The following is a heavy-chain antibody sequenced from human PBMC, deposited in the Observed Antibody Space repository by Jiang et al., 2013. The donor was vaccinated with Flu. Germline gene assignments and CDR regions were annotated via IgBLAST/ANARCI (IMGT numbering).Heavy chain of an antibody. CDR1: GGSISSYY. CDR2: IYYSGST. V-gene: IGHV4-59*12. CDR3: ARRRFLPRRIMDV. Sequence: LLKPSETLSLTCTVSGGSISSYYWSWIRQPPGKGLEWIGYIYYSGSTNYNPSLKSRVTISVDTSKNQFSLKLSSVTAADTAVYYCARRRFLPRRIMDVWGQGTTVTVSS. D-gene: IGHD1-14*01. J-gene: IGHJ6*02.